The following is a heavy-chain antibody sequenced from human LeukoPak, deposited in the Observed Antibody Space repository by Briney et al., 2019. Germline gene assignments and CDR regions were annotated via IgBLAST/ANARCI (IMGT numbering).Heavy chain of an antibody. CDR1: GYTFTSYD. D-gene: IGHD2-8*01. Sequence: ASVKVSCKASGYTFTSYDINWVRQATGQGLEWMGWMNPNSGNTGYAQKFQGRVTMTKNTSITTAYMELSSLRSEDTAVYYCARALSWTTNSYYYMDVWGKGATVTVSS. V-gene: IGHV1-8*01. CDR2: MNPNSGNT. CDR3: ARALSWTTNSYYYMDV. J-gene: IGHJ6*03.